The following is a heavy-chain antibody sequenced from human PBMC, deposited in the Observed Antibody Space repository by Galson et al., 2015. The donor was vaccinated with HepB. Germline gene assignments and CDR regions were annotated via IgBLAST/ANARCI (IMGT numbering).Heavy chain of an antibody. Sequence: SVKVSCKASGGTLTNYAISWVRQAPGQGLEWMGGIIPTFAPAKYAQKFQGRVTITADESTSTAYMELSSLKSDDTAIYYCASRMVGWELPGPARGFHYYGMDVWGQGTTVTVSS. D-gene: IGHD1-26*01. V-gene: IGHV1-69*13. J-gene: IGHJ6*02. CDR1: GGTLTNYA. CDR3: ASRMVGWELPGPARGFHYYGMDV. CDR2: IIPTFAPA.